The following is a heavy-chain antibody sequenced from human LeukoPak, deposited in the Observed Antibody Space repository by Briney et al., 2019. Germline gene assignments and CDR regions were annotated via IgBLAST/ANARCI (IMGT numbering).Heavy chain of an antibody. CDR2: INHSGST. Sequence: SETLSLTCAVYGGSFSGYYWSWIRQPPGKGLEWIGEINHSGSTNYNPSLKSRVTVSVDTSKNQFSLKLSSVTAADTAVYYCARRAEIATIWTRGYPGFWFDPWGQGTLVTASS. D-gene: IGHD5-24*01. CDR1: GGSFSGYY. CDR3: ARRAEIATIWTRGYPGFWFDP. J-gene: IGHJ5*02. V-gene: IGHV4-34*01.